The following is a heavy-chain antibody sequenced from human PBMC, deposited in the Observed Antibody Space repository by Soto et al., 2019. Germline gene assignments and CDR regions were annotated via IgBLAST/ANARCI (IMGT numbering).Heavy chain of an antibody. CDR1: GGSISSGGYY. J-gene: IGHJ4*02. CDR2: IYYSGST. CDR3: ARARERTWDYFDY. Sequence: SETLSLTCSVSGGSISSGGYYWGWIRQHPGEGLEWIGYIYYSGSTYYNPSLKSRVAISVDTSENQFSLKLTSVTAADTAVYYCARARERTWDYFDYWGQGTLVTVSS. V-gene: IGHV4-31*03.